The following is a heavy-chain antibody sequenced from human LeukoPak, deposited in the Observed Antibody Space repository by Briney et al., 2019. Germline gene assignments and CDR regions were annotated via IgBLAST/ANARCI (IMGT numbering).Heavy chain of an antibody. CDR3: ARSFSWRAGYFDY. J-gene: IGHJ4*02. CDR1: GYSISSGYY. V-gene: IGHV4-38-2*02. Sequence: SETLSLTCTVSGYSISSGYYWGWIRQPPGKGLEWIGSIYHSGSTYYNPSLKSRVTISVDTSKNQFSLKLSSVTAADTAVYYCARSFSWRAGYFDYWGQGTLATVSS. CDR2: IYHSGST. D-gene: IGHD6-13*01.